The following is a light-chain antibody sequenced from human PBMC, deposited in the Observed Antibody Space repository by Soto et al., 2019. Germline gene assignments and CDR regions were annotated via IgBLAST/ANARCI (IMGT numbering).Light chain of an antibody. CDR2: AAS. CDR3: QQSYSTHPWT. V-gene: IGKV1-39*01. J-gene: IGKJ1*01. CDR1: QSISNY. Sequence: DIQMTQSPSSLSASVGDRVTITCRASQSISNYLNWYQQKPGKAPKLLIYAASSLQSGVPSRFSGSGSGTDFTLTISSLQPEDFATYYCQQSYSTHPWTFGQGTKVEIK.